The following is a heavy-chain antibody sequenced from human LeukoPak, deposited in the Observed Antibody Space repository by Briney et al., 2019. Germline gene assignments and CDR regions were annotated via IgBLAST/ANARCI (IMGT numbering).Heavy chain of an antibody. V-gene: IGHV3-9*01. CDR1: GFTFDDYA. D-gene: IGHD4-11*01. CDR3: AKSTTVTTQQRGYFDY. J-gene: IGHJ4*02. CDR2: ISWNSGSI. Sequence: TGGSLRLSCVAPGFTFDDYAMNWVRQAPGKGLEWVSGISWNSGSIGYADSVKGRFTISRDNAKNSLYLQMNSLRAEDTAVYYCAKSTTVTTQQRGYFDYWGQGTLVTVSS.